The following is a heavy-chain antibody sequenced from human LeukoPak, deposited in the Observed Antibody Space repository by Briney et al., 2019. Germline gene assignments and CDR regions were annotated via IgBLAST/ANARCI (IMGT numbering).Heavy chain of an antibody. J-gene: IGHJ6*03. CDR1: GGSISSSSYY. CDR3: ARFYTTSQYGSGYMDV. V-gene: IGHV4-39*01. CDR2: MSYSGST. Sequence: SETLSLTCTVSGGSISSSSYYWGWIRPPPGKGLEWIGSMSYSGSTYYNPSIKSLVTIAVDTSKTQFSLKLSSVTAADTAVYYCARFYTTSQYGSGYMDVWGKGTTVTVSS. D-gene: IGHD3-10*01.